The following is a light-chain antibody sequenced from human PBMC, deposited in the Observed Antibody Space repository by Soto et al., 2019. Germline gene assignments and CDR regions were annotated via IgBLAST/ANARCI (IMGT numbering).Light chain of an antibody. CDR1: QSVASRN. J-gene: IGKJ1*01. V-gene: IGKV3-15*01. CDR3: QQYNNWPPT. CDR2: GAS. Sequence: EVVLTQSPGTLSLSPGERATLSCRASQSVASRNLAWYQQKSGQAPRLLIYGASTRATGIPARFSGSGSGTEFTLTISSLQSEDFAVYYCQQYNNWPPTFGQGTKVDIK.